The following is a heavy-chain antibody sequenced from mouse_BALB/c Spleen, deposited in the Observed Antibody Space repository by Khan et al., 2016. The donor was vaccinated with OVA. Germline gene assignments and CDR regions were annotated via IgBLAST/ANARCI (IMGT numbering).Heavy chain of an antibody. V-gene: IGHV1-77*01. CDR3: ARMNYFGYTFAY. CDR2: ISPGSGDT. D-gene: IGHD1-2*01. CDR1: GYTFTDYY. Sequence: QVQLQQPGAELARPGASVKLSCKASGYTFTDYYINWVKQRTGQGLEWIGEISPGSGDTYYNEKLKGQDTLTADKSSTTAYWQLSSLTSEASAVYFCARMNYFGYTFAYWGQGTLVTVSA. J-gene: IGHJ3*01.